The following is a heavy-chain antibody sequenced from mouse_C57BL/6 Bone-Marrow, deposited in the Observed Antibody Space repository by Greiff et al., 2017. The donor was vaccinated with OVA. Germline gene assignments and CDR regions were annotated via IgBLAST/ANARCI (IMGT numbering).Heavy chain of an antibody. J-gene: IGHJ3*01. CDR3: AREGLTLFAY. V-gene: IGHV1-18*01. D-gene: IGHD4-1*01. CDR2: INPNNGGT. Sequence: EVKLMESGPELVKPGASVKIPCKASGYTFTDYNMDWVKQSHGKSLEWIGDINPNNGGTIYNQKFKGKATLTVDKSSSTAYMELRSLTSEDTAVYYCAREGLTLFAYWGQGTLVTVSA. CDR1: GYTFTDYN.